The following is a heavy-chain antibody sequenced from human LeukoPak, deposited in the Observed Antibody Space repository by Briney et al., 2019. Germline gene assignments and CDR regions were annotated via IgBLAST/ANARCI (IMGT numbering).Heavy chain of an antibody. CDR3: ARGVGLYYVSSGYLVW. J-gene: IGHJ4*02. CDR1: GYTFTSYG. D-gene: IGHD3-22*01. Sequence: ASVKVSCKASGYTFTSYGISWVRQAPGQGLEWMGWISAYNGNTNYAQKLQGRVTMTTDTSTSPAYIVMRSLRSDDTAVYYCARGVGLYYVSSGYLVWWGQGTLVTVSS. V-gene: IGHV1-18*01. CDR2: ISAYNGNT.